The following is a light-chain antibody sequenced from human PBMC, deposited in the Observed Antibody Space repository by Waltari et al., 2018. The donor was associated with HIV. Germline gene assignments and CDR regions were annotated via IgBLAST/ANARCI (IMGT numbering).Light chain of an antibody. CDR2: DTS. CDR1: TGAVTSGHY. V-gene: IGLV7-46*01. Sequence: QAVVTQEPSLTVSPGGTVTLTCGSSTGAVTSGHYPYWFQQKPGQAPRTLIFDTSIKHSWTPARFSGSLLGGKAALTLSGAQPEDEAEYYCLLSYSGTRPWVFGGGTKLTVL. CDR3: LLSYSGTRPWV. J-gene: IGLJ3*02.